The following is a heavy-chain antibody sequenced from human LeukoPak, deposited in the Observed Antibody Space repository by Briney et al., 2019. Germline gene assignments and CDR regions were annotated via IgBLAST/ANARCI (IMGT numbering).Heavy chain of an antibody. V-gene: IGHV1-8*03. D-gene: IGHD3-10*01. Sequence: ASVKVSCKASGYTFTSYDINWVRQATGQGLEWMGWMNPNSGNTGYAQKFQGRVTITRNTSISTAYMELSSLRSEDTAVYYCAREYVLGAESPRGLWFGETEYNWFDPWGQGTLVTVSS. CDR3: AREYVLGAESPRGLWFGETEYNWFDP. CDR1: GYTFTSYD. CDR2: MNPNSGNT. J-gene: IGHJ5*02.